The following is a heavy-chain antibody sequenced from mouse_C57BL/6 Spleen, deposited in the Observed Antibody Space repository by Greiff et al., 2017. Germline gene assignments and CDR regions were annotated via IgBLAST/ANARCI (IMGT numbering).Heavy chain of an antibody. CDR1: GFTFNTYA. CDR3: VRDGESYAMDY. J-gene: IGHJ4*01. Sequence: EVKLMESGGGLVQPKGSLKLSCAASGFTFNTYAMHWVRQAPGKGLEWVARLRSKSSNYATYYADSVKDRFTISRDDSQSMLYLQMNNLKTEDTAMYYCVRDGESYAMDYWGQGTSVTVSS. CDR2: LRSKSSNYAT. V-gene: IGHV10-3*01.